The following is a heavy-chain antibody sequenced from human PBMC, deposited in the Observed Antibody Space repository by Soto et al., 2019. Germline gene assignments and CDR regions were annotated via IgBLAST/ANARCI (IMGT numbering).Heavy chain of an antibody. CDR2: IYHSGST. CDR3: AREPPTVTTDTFQSHYFDY. V-gene: IGHV4-4*02. D-gene: IGHD4-17*01. Sequence: KTSETLSLTCAVSGGSISSSNRWSWVRQPPGKGLEWIGEIYHSGSTNYNPSLKSRVTISVDKSKNQFSLKLSSVTAADTAVYYCAREPPTVTTDTFQSHYFDYWGQGTLVTVSS. CDR1: GGSISSSNR. J-gene: IGHJ4*02.